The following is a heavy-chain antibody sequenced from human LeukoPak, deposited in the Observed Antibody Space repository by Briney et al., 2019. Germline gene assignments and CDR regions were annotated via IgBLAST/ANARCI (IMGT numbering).Heavy chain of an antibody. D-gene: IGHD3-22*01. Sequence: GGSLRLSCAASGFTFSSYAMSWVRQAPGKGLEWVSAISGSGGSTYYADSVKGRFTISRDNSKNTLYLQMNSLRAEDTAVYYCAKDTYYDSSGYDGAFDIWGQGTMVTVSS. CDR2: ISGSGGST. V-gene: IGHV3-23*01. CDR3: AKDTYYDSSGYDGAFDI. CDR1: GFTFSSYA. J-gene: IGHJ3*02.